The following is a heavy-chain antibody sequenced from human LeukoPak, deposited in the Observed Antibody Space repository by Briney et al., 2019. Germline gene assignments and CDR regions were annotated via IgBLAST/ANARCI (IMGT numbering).Heavy chain of an antibody. CDR2: ISSSGSTI. CDR1: GFTFSDYY. CDR3: ARGCSGGSCYEDYYDYGMDV. D-gene: IGHD2-15*01. Sequence: GGSLRLSCAASGFTFSDYYMSWIRQAPGKGLEWVSYISSSGSTIYCADSVKGRFTISRDNAKNSLYLQMNSLRAEDTAVYYCARGCSGGSCYEDYYDYGMDVWGQGTTVTVSS. V-gene: IGHV3-11*01. J-gene: IGHJ6*02.